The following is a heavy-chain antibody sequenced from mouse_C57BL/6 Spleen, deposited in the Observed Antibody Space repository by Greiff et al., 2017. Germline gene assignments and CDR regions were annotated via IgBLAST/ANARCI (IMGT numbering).Heavy chain of an antibody. D-gene: IGHD2-3*01. Sequence: EVKLQESGGGLVKPGGSLKLSCAASGFTFSSYAMSWVRQTPEKRLEWVATISDGGSYTYYPDNVKGRFTISRDNAKNNLYLQMSHLKSEDTAMYYCARERVYDGYYVGDYWGQGTTLTVSS. CDR2: ISDGGSYT. CDR1: GFTFSSYA. CDR3: ARERVYDGYYVGDY. V-gene: IGHV5-4*01. J-gene: IGHJ2*01.